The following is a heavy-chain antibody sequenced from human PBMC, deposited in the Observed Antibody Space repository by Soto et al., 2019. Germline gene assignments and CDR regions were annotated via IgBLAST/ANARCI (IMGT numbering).Heavy chain of an antibody. CDR1: GASVSTGY. Sequence: SETLSLTCTVSGASVSTGYLSWIRQTPGKGLEWIGFMYFGGSFNYNPSLTSRVTISVDTSKNQFSLEVTSVTAADTAVYYCARSYKDSTGPAVDPWGQGTLVTVSA. CDR2: MYFGGSF. D-gene: IGHD3-22*01. V-gene: IGHV4-59*02. CDR3: ARSYKDSTGPAVDP. J-gene: IGHJ5*02.